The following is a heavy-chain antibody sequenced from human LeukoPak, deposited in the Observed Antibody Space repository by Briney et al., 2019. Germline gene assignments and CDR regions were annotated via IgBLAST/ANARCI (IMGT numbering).Heavy chain of an antibody. D-gene: IGHD3-10*01. Sequence: GASVKVSCKASGYTFTSYGISWVRQAPGQGLEWMGWISAYNGNTNYAQKLQGRVTMTTDTSTSTAYMELRSLRSDDTAVYYCASRINYYGSGSYYKNDAFDIWGQGTMVTVSS. CDR3: ASRINYYGSGSYYKNDAFDI. J-gene: IGHJ3*02. CDR1: GYTFTSYG. V-gene: IGHV1-18*01. CDR2: ISAYNGNT.